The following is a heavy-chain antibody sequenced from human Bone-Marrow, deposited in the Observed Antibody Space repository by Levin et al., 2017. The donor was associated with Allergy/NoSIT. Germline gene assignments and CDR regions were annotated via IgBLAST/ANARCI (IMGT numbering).Heavy chain of an antibody. CDR3: ARDPSHKQLGPFDS. D-gene: IGHD1-1*01. CDR2: ISFDGRNA. Sequence: GGSLRLSCAASGFTFSSYPMHWVRQAPGKGPDWVAAISFDGRNAYYADSVKGRFTISRDNSKNTLYLQMSSLTVEDTDVYYCARDPSHKQLGPFDSWGQGTLVTVSS. V-gene: IGHV3-30*04. CDR1: GFTFSSYP. J-gene: IGHJ4*02.